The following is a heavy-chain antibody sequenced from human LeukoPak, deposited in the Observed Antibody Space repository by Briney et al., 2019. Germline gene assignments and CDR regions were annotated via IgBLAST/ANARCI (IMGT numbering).Heavy chain of an antibody. CDR1: GFTFSSYG. CDR2: ISYDGSNK. J-gene: IGHJ4*02. V-gene: IGHV3-30*18. CDR3: AKDPFEGGYGAFDY. D-gene: IGHD5-12*01. Sequence: GGSLRLSCAASGFTFSSYGMHWVRQAPGKGLEWVAVISYDGSNKYYADSVKGRFTISRDNSKNTLYLQMNSLRAEDTAVYYCAKDPFEGGYGAFDYWGQGTLVTVSS.